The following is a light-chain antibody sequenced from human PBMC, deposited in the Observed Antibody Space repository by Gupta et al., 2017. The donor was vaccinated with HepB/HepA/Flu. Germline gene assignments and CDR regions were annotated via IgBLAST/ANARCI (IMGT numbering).Light chain of an antibody. J-gene: IGKJ1*01. V-gene: IGKV4-1*01. CDR3: QQEDCSPFS. CDR2: WAS. Sequence: DIVMTQSPDSLDVSLGERATINCKSSQSVLYSSNNKNYLAWYQQKPGQPPKLLINWASTRESGVPDRFSGRGCGTDFALTINSLQSEDVAIYYCQQEDCSPFSFGQGTKVEIK. CDR1: QSVLYSSNNKNY.